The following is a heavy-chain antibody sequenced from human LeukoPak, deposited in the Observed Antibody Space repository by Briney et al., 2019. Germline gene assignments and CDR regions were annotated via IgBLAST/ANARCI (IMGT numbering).Heavy chain of an antibody. CDR3: ARAPRADDNWFDP. D-gene: IGHD5-24*01. CDR2: VSYDGSDK. V-gene: IGHV3-30*03. J-gene: IGHJ5*02. CDR1: GFTFSSYW. Sequence: GGSLRLSCAASGFTFSSYWMHWVRQAPGKGLEWVAIVSYDGSDKYYADSVKGRFTISRDNAKNSLYLQMNSLRAEDTAVYYCARAPRADDNWFDPWGQGTLVTVSS.